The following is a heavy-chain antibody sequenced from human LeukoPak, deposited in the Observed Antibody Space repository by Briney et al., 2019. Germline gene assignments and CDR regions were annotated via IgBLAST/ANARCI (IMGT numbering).Heavy chain of an antibody. CDR2: IYYSGST. CDR1: GGSISSSSYY. D-gene: IGHD2-2*01. J-gene: IGHJ5*02. V-gene: IGHV4-39*01. CDR3: ATTLYQLGARIAGWFDP. Sequence: SETLSLTCTVSGGSISSSSYYWGWIRQPPGKGLEWIGSIYYSGSTYYNPSLKSRVTISVDTSKNQFSLKLSSVTAADTAVYYCATTLYQLGARIAGWFDPWGQGTLVTVSS.